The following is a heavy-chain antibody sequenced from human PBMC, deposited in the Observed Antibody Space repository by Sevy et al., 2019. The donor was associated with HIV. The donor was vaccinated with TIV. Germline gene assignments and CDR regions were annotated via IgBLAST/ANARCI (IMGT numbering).Heavy chain of an antibody. CDR1: GFTFRSYV. CDR2: ISGSGGST. V-gene: IGHV3-23*01. Sequence: GGSLRLSCAASGFTFRSYVMSWVRLAPGKGLEWVSGISGSGGSTDYADSVKGRFTISRDNSKNSLYLQMNSLRAEDTAVYYCAKAKTVAAGFDYWGQGTLVTVSS. J-gene: IGHJ4*02. CDR3: AKAKTVAAGFDY. D-gene: IGHD2-15*01.